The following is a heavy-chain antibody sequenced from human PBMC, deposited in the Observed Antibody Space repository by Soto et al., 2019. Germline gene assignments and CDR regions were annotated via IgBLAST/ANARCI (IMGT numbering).Heavy chain of an antibody. V-gene: IGHV4-4*02. J-gene: IGHJ5*02. CDR3: ARRYPSSGWYNWFDP. Sequence: LSLTCAVSGGSISSSNWWSWVRQPPGKGLEWIGEIYHSGSTNYNPSLKSRVTISVDKSKNQFSLKLGSVTAADTAVYYCARRYPSSGWYNWFDPWGQGTLVTVSA. D-gene: IGHD6-19*01. CDR2: IYHSGST. CDR1: GGSISSSNW.